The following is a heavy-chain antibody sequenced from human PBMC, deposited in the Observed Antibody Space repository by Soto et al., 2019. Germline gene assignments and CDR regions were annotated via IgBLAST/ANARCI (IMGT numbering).Heavy chain of an antibody. Sequence: EVQLVESGGGLVEPGGSLRLSCAASGFSFTDAWMGWVRQAPGKGLEWVGRIKSWAHGGTTDFPASVKGRFSISRDDSKSTLYLQMSSLQTEDTAVYHCTSDVGHMSLPLFSSWGQGALVTVSS. V-gene: IGHV3-15*01. CDR2: IKSWAHGGTT. CDR1: GFSFTDAW. J-gene: IGHJ5*02. CDR3: TSDVGHMSLPLFSS. D-gene: IGHD1-26*01.